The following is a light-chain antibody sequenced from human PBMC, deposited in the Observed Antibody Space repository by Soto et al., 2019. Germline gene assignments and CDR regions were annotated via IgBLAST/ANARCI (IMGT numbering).Light chain of an antibody. Sequence: QSVVTQPDAVSGSPVQSITISCIGTSSDIGAYNYASWYQQHPGKAPKLIIYDVSNRPSGVSNRFSGSKSGYTASLTISGLQAEDEADYFCSSYSSTITRVFGTGTKVTVL. V-gene: IGLV2-14*03. CDR1: SSDIGAYNY. CDR2: DVS. J-gene: IGLJ1*01. CDR3: SSYSSTITRV.